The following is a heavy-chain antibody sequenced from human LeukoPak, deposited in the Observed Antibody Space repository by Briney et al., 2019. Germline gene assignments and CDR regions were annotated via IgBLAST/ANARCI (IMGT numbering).Heavy chain of an antibody. CDR3: AKNGWQRPPFDY. D-gene: IGHD5-12*01. Sequence: SETLSLTCAVYGGSFSGYYWSWIRQPPGKGLEWIGEINHSGSTNYNPSLKSRVTISVDTSKNQFSLKLSSVTAADTAVYYCAKNGWQRPPFDYWGKETRVTVSP. CDR1: GGSFSGYY. CDR2: INHSGST. J-gene: IGHJ4*02. V-gene: IGHV4-34*01.